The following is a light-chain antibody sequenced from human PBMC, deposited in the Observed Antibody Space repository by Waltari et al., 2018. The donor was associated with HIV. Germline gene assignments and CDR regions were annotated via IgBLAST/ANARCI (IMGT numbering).Light chain of an antibody. CDR2: EVT. J-gene: IGLJ1*01. CDR1: SSDVGSYNL. Sequence: QSALTQPASVSEALGQSITISCTGTSSDVGSYNLFSWYQQHPGKAPKLMIYEVTKRPSGVSTRFSGSKSGNTASLTISGLQAEDEAEYYCCSYGGRSTFYVFGNGTSVTVL. CDR3: CSYGGRSTFYV. V-gene: IGLV2-23*02.